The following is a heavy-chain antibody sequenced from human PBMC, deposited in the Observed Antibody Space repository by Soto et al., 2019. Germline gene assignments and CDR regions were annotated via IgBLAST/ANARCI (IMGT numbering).Heavy chain of an antibody. Sequence: GGSLRLSCAVSGFTVSSNYMSWVRQAPGKGLEWVSLIYRGGGTYYADSVKGRFTISRDNSKDTLYLQMNSLRAEDTAVYYCARGGDTSFDYWGQGTLVTVSS. J-gene: IGHJ4*02. V-gene: IGHV3-53*01. CDR1: GFTVSSNY. CDR3: ARGGDTSFDY. CDR2: IYRGGGT. D-gene: IGHD1-26*01.